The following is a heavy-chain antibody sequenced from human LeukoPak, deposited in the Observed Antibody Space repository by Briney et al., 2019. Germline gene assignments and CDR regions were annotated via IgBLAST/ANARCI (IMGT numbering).Heavy chain of an antibody. CDR3: ATEYYGSFNY. CDR2: IERKTDGGTT. J-gene: IGHJ4*02. V-gene: IGHV3-15*04. CDR1: GFTVSSNY. D-gene: IGHD3-10*01. Sequence: GGSLRLSCAASGFTVSSNYMSWVRQAPGKGLEWVGRIERKTDGGTTDYAVPVKGRFTISRDDSKNTLYLQMNSLITGDTAVYFCATEYYGSFNYWGQGTLVTVSS.